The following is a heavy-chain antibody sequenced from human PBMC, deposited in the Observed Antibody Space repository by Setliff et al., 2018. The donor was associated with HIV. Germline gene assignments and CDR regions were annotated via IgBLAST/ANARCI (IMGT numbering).Heavy chain of an antibody. CDR2: IFSSGST. CDR1: GGSISSYC. CDR3: ARSFPYYYESGGLYAMDV. Sequence: SETLSLTCTVSGGSISSYCWNWIRQSPGRGLEWIGFIFSSGSTKYNPSLQSRVTMSIDTSKNQFSLKLSSVTAADTALYYCARSFPYYYESGGLYAMDVWGLGTTVTVSS. D-gene: IGHD3-22*01. V-gene: IGHV4-4*09. J-gene: IGHJ6*02.